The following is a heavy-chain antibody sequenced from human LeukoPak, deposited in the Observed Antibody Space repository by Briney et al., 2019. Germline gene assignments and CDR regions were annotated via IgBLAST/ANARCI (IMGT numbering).Heavy chain of an antibody. CDR2: LYVNGSP. J-gene: IGHJ3*02. CDR1: GDSISSAY. V-gene: IGHV4-4*07. Sequence: SETLSLTCTVSGDSISSAYWGWIRQSAGKGLEYIGRLYVNGSPNSNPSLKSRVTMSLDTSKNQFSPKMTSVTAADSAIYFCARMPVPIHDAFDIWGQGTAVMVSS. CDR3: ARMPVPIHDAFDI. D-gene: IGHD2-2*01.